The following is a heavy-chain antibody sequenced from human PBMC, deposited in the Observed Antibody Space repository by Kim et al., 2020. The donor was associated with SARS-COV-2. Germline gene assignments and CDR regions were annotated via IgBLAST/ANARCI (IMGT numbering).Heavy chain of an antibody. CDR2: ISSSGSTI. CDR3: ARSQVPTEGMDV. CDR1: GFTFSSYE. J-gene: IGHJ6*02. Sequence: GGSLRLSCAASGFTFSSYEMNWVRQAPGKGLEWVSYISSSGSTIYYADSVKGRFTISRDNAKNSLYLQMNSLRAEDTAVYYCARSQVPTEGMDVWGQGTTVTVSS. V-gene: IGHV3-48*03.